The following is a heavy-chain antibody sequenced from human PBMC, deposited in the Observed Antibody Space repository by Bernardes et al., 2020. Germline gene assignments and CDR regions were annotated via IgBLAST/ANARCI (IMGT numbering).Heavy chain of an antibody. J-gene: IGHJ3*02. V-gene: IGHV1-2*06. CDR2: INPNSGGT. CDR1: GYTFTGYY. D-gene: IGHD5-18*01. CDR3: APLALYSYGPRAACPGDI. Sequence: ASVEVTCKASGYTFTGYYMHWVRQAPGQGLEWMGRINPNSGGTNYAQKFQGRVTMTRDTSISTAYMELSRLRSDDTAVYYCAPLALYSYGPRAACPGDIWGQGTMVTVSS.